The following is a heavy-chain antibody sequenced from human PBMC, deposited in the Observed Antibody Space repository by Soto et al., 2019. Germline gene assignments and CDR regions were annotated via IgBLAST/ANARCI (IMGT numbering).Heavy chain of an antibody. CDR3: ARETPSFDS. J-gene: IGHJ4*02. CDR1: GFTFSDYP. V-gene: IGHV3-48*02. Sequence: QLVESGGGLVQPGGSLRLSCAASGFTFSDYPMNWVRQAPGKGLEWVSSIRTISSAIYFADSVRGRFTISRDNARNSLYLQMTSLRDEDTAVYYCARETPSFDSWGQGTLVTVFS. D-gene: IGHD2-15*01. CDR2: IRTISSAI.